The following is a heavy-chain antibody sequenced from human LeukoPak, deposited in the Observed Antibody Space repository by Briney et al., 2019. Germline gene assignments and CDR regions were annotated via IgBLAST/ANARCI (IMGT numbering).Heavy chain of an antibody. V-gene: IGHV3-30-3*01. Sequence: GGSLRLSCAASGFTFSSYAMHWVRQAPGKGLEWVAVISYDGSNKYYADSVKGRFTISRDNSKNTLYLQMNSLRAEDTAVYYCAGAETRNFDYWGQGTLVTVSS. CDR1: GFTFSSYA. J-gene: IGHJ4*02. CDR3: AGAETRNFDY. CDR2: ISYDGSNK.